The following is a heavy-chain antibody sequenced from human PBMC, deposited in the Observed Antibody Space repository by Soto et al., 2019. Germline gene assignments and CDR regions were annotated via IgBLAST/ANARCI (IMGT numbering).Heavy chain of an antibody. V-gene: IGHV3-48*02. D-gene: IGHD3-22*01. J-gene: IGHJ4*02. CDR2: ISSSSSII. Sequence: GGSLRLSCAASGFAFSTYSMSWVRQAPGKGLEWVSYISSSSSIIYYTDSVKGRFTISRDSAKNSLYLQMNRLRDEDTAVYYCARDRYDSSGSPDYWGQGTLVTVSS. CDR3: ARDRYDSSGSPDY. CDR1: GFAFSTYS.